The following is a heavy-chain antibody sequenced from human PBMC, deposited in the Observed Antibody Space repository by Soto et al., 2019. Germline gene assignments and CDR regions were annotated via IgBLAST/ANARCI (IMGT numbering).Heavy chain of an antibody. D-gene: IGHD4-17*01. CDR1: GFIFATYA. Sequence: GGSLRLSCSASGFIFATYAMSWVRQAPGKGLEWVSSIGGTSVGTYYADSVKGRFTISRDNPKNTVFLQMNSLRAEDTGVYYCAKHGDYGGTFDYWGQGTLVTVSS. J-gene: IGHJ4*02. V-gene: IGHV3-23*01. CDR3: AKHGDYGGTFDY. CDR2: IGGTSVGT.